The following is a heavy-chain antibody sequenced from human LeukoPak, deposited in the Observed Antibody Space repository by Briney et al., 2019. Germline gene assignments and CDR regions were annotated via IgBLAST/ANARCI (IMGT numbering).Heavy chain of an antibody. CDR3: AAGIGSRPEYFHY. D-gene: IGHD1-26*01. CDR2: ITAYNGYT. V-gene: IGHV1-18*01. Sequence: ASVTVSCKASGYTFISYPITWVRQAPGQGLEWMGWITAYNGYTDYAQKFQERVTITRDKSTSTAYMELSSLRSEDTAGYYCAAGIGSRPEYFHYWGQGTLVTVSS. CDR1: GYTFISYP. J-gene: IGHJ1*01.